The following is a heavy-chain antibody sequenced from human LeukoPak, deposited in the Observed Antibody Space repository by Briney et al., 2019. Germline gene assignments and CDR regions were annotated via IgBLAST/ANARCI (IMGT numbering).Heavy chain of an antibody. D-gene: IGHD3-3*01. Sequence: GGSLRLSCAASGFPFSSYAMNWVRQAPGKGLEWVSVIAGSDGFTQYADSVKGRFTISRDNTKNSLYLQMNSLRVEDTAVFYCARDQYDTWSRRGNFDSWGQGTLVIVSS. CDR1: GFPFSSYA. V-gene: IGHV3-23*01. J-gene: IGHJ4*02. CDR2: IAGSDGFT. CDR3: ARDQYDTWSRRGNFDS.